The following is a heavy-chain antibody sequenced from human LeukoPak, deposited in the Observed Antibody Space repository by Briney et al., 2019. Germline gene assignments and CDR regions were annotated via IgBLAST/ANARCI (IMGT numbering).Heavy chain of an antibody. J-gene: IGHJ6*03. V-gene: IGHV3-7*01. Sequence: QPGGSLRLSCAASGFTFSSYWMSWVRQASGRGLEWVANIKQDGSEKNYVDSVKGRFTISRDNAKNSLYLQMNSLRAEDTAVYYCARDGYNPYYYDYYMDVWGKGTTVTVSS. CDR1: GFTFSSYW. D-gene: IGHD5-24*01. CDR2: IKQDGSEK. CDR3: ARDGYNPYYYDYYMDV.